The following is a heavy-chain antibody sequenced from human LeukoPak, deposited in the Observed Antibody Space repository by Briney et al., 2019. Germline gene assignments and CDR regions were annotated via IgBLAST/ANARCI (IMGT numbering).Heavy chain of an antibody. J-gene: IGHJ3*02. V-gene: IGHV3-21*01. D-gene: IGHD3-22*01. CDR1: GFTFSSYS. Sequence: GGSLRLSCAASGFTFSSYSMNWVRQAPGKGLEWVSSISSSSSYIYYADSVKGRFTISRDNAKNSLYLQMNSLRAEDTAVYYCARSMSYDSSGYYYDLRAFDIWGQGTMATVSS. CDR2: ISSSSSYI. CDR3: ARSMSYDSSGYYYDLRAFDI.